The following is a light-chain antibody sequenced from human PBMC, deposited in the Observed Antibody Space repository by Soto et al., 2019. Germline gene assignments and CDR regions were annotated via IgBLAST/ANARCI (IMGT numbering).Light chain of an antibody. CDR3: QSYDISLSGVV. Sequence: QSALTQPPSVSGAPGQRVTISCTGSSSNIGAGYDVHWYQQLPGTAPKLLIYGNSNRPSGVPDRFSGSKSDTSASLAITGLQAEDEADYYCQSYDISLSGVVFGGGTQLTVL. J-gene: IGLJ3*02. CDR1: SSNIGAGYD. CDR2: GNS. V-gene: IGLV1-40*01.